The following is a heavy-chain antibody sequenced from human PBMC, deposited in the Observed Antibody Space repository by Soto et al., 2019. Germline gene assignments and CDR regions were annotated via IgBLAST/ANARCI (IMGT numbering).Heavy chain of an antibody. Sequence: EVQLVESGGGLVKPGGSLRLSCAASGFTFSSYSMNWVRQAPGKGLEWVSSISSSSSYIYYADSVKGRFTISRDNAKNSLSLQMNSLRAEDTAVYYCARDGLGYCSGGSCYNFDYWGQGTLVTVSS. CDR1: GFTFSSYS. D-gene: IGHD2-15*01. CDR2: ISSSSSYI. CDR3: ARDGLGYCSGGSCYNFDY. V-gene: IGHV3-21*01. J-gene: IGHJ4*02.